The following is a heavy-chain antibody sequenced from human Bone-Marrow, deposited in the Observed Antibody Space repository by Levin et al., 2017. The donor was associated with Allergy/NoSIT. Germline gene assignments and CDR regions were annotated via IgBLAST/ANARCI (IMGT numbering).Heavy chain of an antibody. CDR2: ISSSSSYI. CDR3: ATCIAAAGNWFDP. Sequence: AGESLKISCAASGFTFSSYSMNWVRQAPGKGLEWVSSISSSSSYIYYADSVKGRFTISRDNAKNSLYLQMNSLRAEDTAVYYCATCIAAAGNWFDPWGQGTLVTVSS. V-gene: IGHV3-21*01. J-gene: IGHJ5*02. CDR1: GFTFSSYS. D-gene: IGHD6-13*01.